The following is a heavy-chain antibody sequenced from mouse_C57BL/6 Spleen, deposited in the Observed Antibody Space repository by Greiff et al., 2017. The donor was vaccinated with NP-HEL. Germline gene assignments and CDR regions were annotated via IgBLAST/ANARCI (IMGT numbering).Heavy chain of an antibody. D-gene: IGHD1-1*01. CDR3: ARNYGISYYYAMDY. V-gene: IGHV3-6*01. CDR1: GYSITSGYY. J-gene: IGHJ4*01. CDR2: ISYDGSN. Sequence: EVHLVESGPGLVKPSQSLSLTCSVTGYSITSGYYWNWIRQFPGNKLEWMGYISYDGSNNYNPSLKNRISITRDTSKNQFFLKLNTVTTEDTATYYGARNYGISYYYAMDYWGQGTSVTVSS.